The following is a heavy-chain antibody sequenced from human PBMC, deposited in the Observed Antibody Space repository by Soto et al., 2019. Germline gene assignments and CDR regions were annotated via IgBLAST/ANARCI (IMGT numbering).Heavy chain of an antibody. Sequence: GGSLRLSCAASGFTVSSNYMSWVRQAPGKGLEWVSVIYSGGSTYYADSVKGRFTISRDNSKNTLYLQMNSLRAEDTAVYYCARVRGAAAVVSLIWKQPYYFDYWGQGTLVTVSS. CDR3: ARVRGAAAVVSLIWKQPYYFDY. D-gene: IGHD6-13*01. V-gene: IGHV3-66*01. CDR1: GFTVSSNY. J-gene: IGHJ4*02. CDR2: IYSGGST.